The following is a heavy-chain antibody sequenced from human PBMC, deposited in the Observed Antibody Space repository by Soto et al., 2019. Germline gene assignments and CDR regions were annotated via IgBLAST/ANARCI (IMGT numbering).Heavy chain of an antibody. CDR3: AREVARAEYDYIWGSYRRDYYYYMDV. J-gene: IGHJ6*03. CDR2: TYYRSKWYN. D-gene: IGHD3-16*02. CDR1: GDSVSSNSAA. Sequence: SQTLSLTCAISGDSVSSNSAAWNWIRQSPSRGLEWLGRTYYRSKWYNDYAVSVKSRITINPDTSKNQFSLQLNSVTPEDTAVYYCAREVARAEYDYIWGSYRRDYYYYMDVWGKGTTVTVSS. V-gene: IGHV6-1*01.